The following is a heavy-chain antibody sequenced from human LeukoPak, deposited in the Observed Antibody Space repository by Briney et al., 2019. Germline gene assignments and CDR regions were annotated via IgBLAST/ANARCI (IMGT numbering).Heavy chain of an antibody. V-gene: IGHV3-21*01. CDR3: ARDRGERLRYFDY. D-gene: IGHD1-1*01. J-gene: IGHJ4*02. Sequence: GGSLRLSCAASGFTFSSYSMNWVRQAPGKGLEWVSFISSSSSYIYYADSVKGRFTISRDNAKNSLYLQMNSLRAEDTAVYYCARDRGERLRYFDYWGQGTLVTVSS. CDR1: GFTFSSYS. CDR2: ISSSSSYI.